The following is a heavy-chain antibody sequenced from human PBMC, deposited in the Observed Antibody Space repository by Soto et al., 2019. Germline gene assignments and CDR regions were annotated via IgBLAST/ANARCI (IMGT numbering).Heavy chain of an antibody. D-gene: IGHD3-9*01. CDR3: ARTKIEDQIENYDILTGRHDAFDI. J-gene: IGHJ3*02. CDR1: GFTFSSYW. V-gene: IGHV3-7*04. Sequence: PGGSLRLSCAASGFTFSSYWMSWVRQAPGKGLEWVANIKQDGSEKYYVDSVKGRFTISRDNAKNSLYLQMNSLRAEDTAVYYCARTKIEDQIENYDILTGRHDAFDIWGQGTMVTVSS. CDR2: IKQDGSEK.